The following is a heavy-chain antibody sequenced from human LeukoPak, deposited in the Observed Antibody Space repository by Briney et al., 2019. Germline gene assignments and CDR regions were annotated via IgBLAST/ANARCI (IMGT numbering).Heavy chain of an antibody. CDR1: GFTFSGYA. CDR3: AKDGSSSWSPSFFDY. V-gene: IGHV3-23*01. D-gene: IGHD6-13*01. CDR2: FSGSCSST. Sequence: GWSLRLSCAASGFTFSGYAMSWVRQAPGKGLEWVSAFSGSCSSTYYADSVKGRFTISRDNSKNTLYLQMNSLRAEDTALYYCAKDGSSSWSPSFFDYWGQGTLVTVSS. J-gene: IGHJ4*02.